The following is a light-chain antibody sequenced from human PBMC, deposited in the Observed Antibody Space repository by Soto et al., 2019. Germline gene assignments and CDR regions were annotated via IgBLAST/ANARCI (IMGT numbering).Light chain of an antibody. CDR3: QQYNSWPWT. V-gene: IGKV3-15*01. Sequence: EIVMTQSPVTLSVSPGERATLSCRASQSVSDTLTWYQQKPGQAPRLLIHGASTRATGIPARFSGSGSGTAFTLTISSLQSEDSAVYYCQQYNSWPWTFGRRTKVEVK. CDR2: GAS. CDR1: QSVSDT. J-gene: IGKJ1*01.